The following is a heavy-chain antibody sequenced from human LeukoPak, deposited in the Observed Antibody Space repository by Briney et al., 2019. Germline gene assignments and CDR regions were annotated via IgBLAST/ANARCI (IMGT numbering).Heavy chain of an antibody. V-gene: IGHV3-30-3*01. D-gene: IGHD3-22*01. CDR2: ISYDGSNK. J-gene: IGHJ6*02. Sequence: GGSLRLSCAASGFTFSNYAMHWVRQAPGKGLEWVAFISYDGSNKYYADSVKGRFTISRDNSKNTLYLQMNSLRAEDTAVYYCASADYYDSSGYYFYYYYYGMDVWGQGTTVTVSS. CDR1: GFTFSNYA. CDR3: ASADYYDSSGYYFYYYYYGMDV.